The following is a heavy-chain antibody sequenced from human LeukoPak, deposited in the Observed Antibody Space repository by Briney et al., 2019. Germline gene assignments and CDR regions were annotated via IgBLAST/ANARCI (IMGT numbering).Heavy chain of an antibody. CDR1: GYTFTSFV. CDR2: INPNSGNT. V-gene: IGHV1-8*02. J-gene: IGHJ1*01. D-gene: IGHD3-16*01. Sequence: ASVKVSCKASGYTFTSFVINWVRQAPGQGLEWMGWINPNSGNTAYAQNFQGRVTMTRDSSRSTVYMELSSLKSEDTAVYYCARGWTWGDSWGQGSPVTVSS. CDR3: ARGWTWGDS.